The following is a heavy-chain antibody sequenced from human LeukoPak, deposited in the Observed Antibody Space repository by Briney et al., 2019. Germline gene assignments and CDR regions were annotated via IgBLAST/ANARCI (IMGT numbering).Heavy chain of an antibody. J-gene: IGHJ5*02. CDR2: IIPIFGTA. CDR3: ARDGFGYSSSWVWFDP. V-gene: IGHV1-69*13. Sequence: ASVKVSCKASGGTFSSYAISWVRQAPGQGLEWMGGIIPIFGTANYAQKFQGRVTITADESTSTAYMELSSLRSEDTAVYYCARDGFGYSSSWVWFDPWGQGTLVTVSS. CDR1: GGTFSSYA. D-gene: IGHD6-13*01.